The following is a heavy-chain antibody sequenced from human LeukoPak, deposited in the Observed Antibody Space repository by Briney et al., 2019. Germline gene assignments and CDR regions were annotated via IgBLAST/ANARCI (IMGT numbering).Heavy chain of an antibody. CDR3: ARVAYASAFDI. Sequence: ASVKVSCKASGYTFTSYGISWVRQAPGQGLEWMGWISAYNGNTNYAQKFQGRVTMTRDTSISTAYMELSRLRSDDTAVYYCARVAYASAFDIWGQGTMVTVSS. CDR1: GYTFTSYG. J-gene: IGHJ3*02. V-gene: IGHV1-18*01. CDR2: ISAYNGNT. D-gene: IGHD4-17*01.